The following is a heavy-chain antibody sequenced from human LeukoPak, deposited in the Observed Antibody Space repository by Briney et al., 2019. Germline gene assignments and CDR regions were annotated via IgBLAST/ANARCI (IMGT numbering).Heavy chain of an antibody. Sequence: GRSLRLSCAASGFTFSTYGMHWVRQAPGKGLEWVAVISYDGSNKYYGDSVKGRFTISRDNSKNTLYLQMNSQRAEDTAVYYCAKDFNKGQWVSDYWGQGTLVTVSS. CDR2: ISYDGSNK. CDR3: AKDFNKGQWVSDY. CDR1: GFTFSTYG. J-gene: IGHJ4*02. D-gene: IGHD6-19*01. V-gene: IGHV3-30*18.